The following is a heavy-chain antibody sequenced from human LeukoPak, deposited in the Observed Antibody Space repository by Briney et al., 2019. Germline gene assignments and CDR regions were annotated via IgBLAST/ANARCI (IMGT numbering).Heavy chain of an antibody. CDR2: IYYSGST. CDR3: ARVPPYCSGGSCYSNWFDP. J-gene: IGHJ5*02. V-gene: IGHV4-31*03. Sequence: SQTLSLTCTVSGGSISSGGYYWSWIRQHPGKGLEWIGYIYYSGSTYYNPSLKSRVTISVDTSKNQFSLKLSSVTAADTAVYYCARVPPYCSGGSCYSNWFDPWGQGTLVTVSS. D-gene: IGHD2-15*01. CDR1: GGSISSGGYY.